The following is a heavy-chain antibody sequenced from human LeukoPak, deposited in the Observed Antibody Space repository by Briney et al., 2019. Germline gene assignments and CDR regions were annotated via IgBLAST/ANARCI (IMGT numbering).Heavy chain of an antibody. CDR2: ISAYNGNT. CDR3: ATYCGGDCYDFRAFDI. D-gene: IGHD2-21*02. CDR1: GYTFTSYG. Sequence: ASVKVSCKASGYTFTSYGISWVRQAPGQGLEWMGWISAYNGNTNYAQKLQGRVTMTTDTSTSTAYMELRSLRSDDTAVYYCATYCGGDCYDFRAFDIWGQGTMVTVSS. J-gene: IGHJ3*02. V-gene: IGHV1-18*01.